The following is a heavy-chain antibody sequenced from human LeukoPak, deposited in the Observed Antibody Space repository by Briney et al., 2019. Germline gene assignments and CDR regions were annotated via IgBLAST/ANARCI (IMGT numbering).Heavy chain of an antibody. CDR3: ARLNYYNSRGLPDE. CDR2: ISSSSYI. CDR1: GFTFSSHS. J-gene: IGHJ4*02. Sequence: GSLRLSFAASGFTFSSHSMNRVRQAPGKGLELVSSISSSSYIYYADSVKGRFTISRDNAKNSLYLQMNSLRAEDTAVYYCARLNYYNSRGLPDEWSQGTPVTVSS. D-gene: IGHD3-22*01. V-gene: IGHV3-21*01.